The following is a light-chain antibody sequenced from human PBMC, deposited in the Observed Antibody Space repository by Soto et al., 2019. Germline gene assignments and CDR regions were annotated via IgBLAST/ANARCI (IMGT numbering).Light chain of an antibody. CDR1: QSVSSY. CDR3: QQYNNWPPT. CDR2: DAS. J-gene: IGKJ1*01. Sequence: EIVLAQSPGTLSLSPGERAALSSRASQSVSSYLAWYQQKPGQAPRLLIYDASNRATGIPARFSGSGSGTDFTLTISSLQSEDFAVYYCQQYNNWPPTFGQGTKVDIK. V-gene: IGKV3-11*01.